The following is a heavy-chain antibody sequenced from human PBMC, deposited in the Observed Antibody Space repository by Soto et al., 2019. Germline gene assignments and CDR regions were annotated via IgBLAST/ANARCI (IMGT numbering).Heavy chain of an antibody. CDR3: ARDLPFSAYYGMDV. V-gene: IGHV3-74*01. CDR2: INSDGSST. J-gene: IGHJ6*02. Sequence: GALRLPCSASGFTFSSYWMHWVRQAPGKGLVWVSRINSDGSSTSYADSVKGRFTISRDNAKNTLYLQMNSLRAEDTAVYYCARDLPFSAYYGMDVWGQGTKVTVYS. CDR1: GFTFSSYW.